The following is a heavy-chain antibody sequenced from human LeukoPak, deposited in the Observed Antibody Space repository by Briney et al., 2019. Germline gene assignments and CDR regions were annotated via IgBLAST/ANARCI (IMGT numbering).Heavy chain of an antibody. D-gene: IGHD5-18*01. CDR3: ARLKQLWPPIYFDY. J-gene: IGHJ4*02. V-gene: IGHV3-7*01. CDR2: IKQDGSEK. Sequence: QPGGSLRLSCAASGFTYSGYWMSWVRQAPGKGLEWVANIKQDGSEKYYVDSVKGRFTISRDNAKNSLYLQMNSLRAEDTAVYYCARLKQLWPPIYFDYWGQGTLVTVSS. CDR1: GFTYSGYW.